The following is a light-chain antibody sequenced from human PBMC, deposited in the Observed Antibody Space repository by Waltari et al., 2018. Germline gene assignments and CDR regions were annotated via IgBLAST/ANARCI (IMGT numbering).Light chain of an antibody. CDR3: QVWDSSSEHVV. J-gene: IGLJ2*01. Sequence: YVLTQPPSVSVAPGKTARITCGGNNIGSKSVHWFQQKPGQAPVLVVYDDSERPSGIPERFSGSNSGNTATLTSSRVETGDEADYYCQVWDSSSEHVVFGGGTKLTVL. CDR2: DDS. V-gene: IGLV3-21*03. CDR1: NIGSKS.